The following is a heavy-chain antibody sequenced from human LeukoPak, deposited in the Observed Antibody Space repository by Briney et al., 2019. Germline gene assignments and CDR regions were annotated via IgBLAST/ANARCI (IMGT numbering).Heavy chain of an antibody. CDR3: ARDRMTGRYCSSTSCLSLIDY. Sequence: GASVKVSCKVSGYTLTELSMHWVRQAPGKGLEWMGGFDPEDGETIYAQKFQGRVTMTTDTSTSTAYMELRSLRSDDTAVYYCARDRMTGRYCSSTSCLSLIDYWGQGTLVTVSS. CDR2: FDPEDGET. V-gene: IGHV1-24*01. D-gene: IGHD2-2*01. J-gene: IGHJ4*02. CDR1: GYTLTELS.